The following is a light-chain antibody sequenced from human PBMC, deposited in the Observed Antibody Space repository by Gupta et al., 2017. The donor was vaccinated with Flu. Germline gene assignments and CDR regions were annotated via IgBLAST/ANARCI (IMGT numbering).Light chain of an antibody. V-gene: IGKV4-1*01. CDR3: EQCVNDPEALYT. Sequence: DIVVTQSPDSLAVSLGERATINCKTSQSVLYSSNNRNYICWYQQKPGQPPKLRIYWESTLESGGPDRYSGSGYGTEGTITISRLQEEEVAVYYCEQCVNDPEALYTFGPGTXLGIK. CDR2: WES. J-gene: IGKJ2*01. CDR1: QSVLYSSNNRNY.